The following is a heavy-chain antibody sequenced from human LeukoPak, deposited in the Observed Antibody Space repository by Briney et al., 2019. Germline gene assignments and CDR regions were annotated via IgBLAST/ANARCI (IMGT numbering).Heavy chain of an antibody. Sequence: GASVKVSCKASGGTFSSYAISWVRQAPGQGLEWMGGIIPIFGTANYAQKFQGRVTITADKSTSTAYMELSSLRSEDTAVYSCATDDSVGETAWWFDPWGQGTLVTVSS. CDR2: IIPIFGTA. J-gene: IGHJ5*02. D-gene: IGHD2-21*02. CDR1: GGTFSSYA. V-gene: IGHV1-69*06. CDR3: ATDDSVGETAWWFDP.